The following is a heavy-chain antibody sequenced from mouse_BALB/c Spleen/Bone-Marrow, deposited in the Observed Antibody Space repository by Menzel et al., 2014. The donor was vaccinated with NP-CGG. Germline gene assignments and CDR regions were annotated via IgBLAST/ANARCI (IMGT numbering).Heavy chain of an antibody. CDR1: GYAISSYW. J-gene: IGHJ3*01. Sequence: QVQLQQSGAELVRPGSSVKISCKASGYAISSYWMNWVKQRPGQGLEWIGQIYPGDDDTNYSGKFKGRATLTADKSSGTAYMQLSSLTSEDSAVYFCAGSTPLAYWGQGTLVTVPA. CDR2: IYPGDDDT. D-gene: IGHD1-1*01. V-gene: IGHV1-80*01. CDR3: AGSTPLAY.